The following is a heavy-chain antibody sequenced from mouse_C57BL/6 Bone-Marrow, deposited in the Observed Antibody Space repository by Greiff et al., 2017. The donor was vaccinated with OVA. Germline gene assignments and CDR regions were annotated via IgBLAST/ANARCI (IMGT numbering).Heavy chain of an antibody. CDR2: IDPSDSET. V-gene: IGHV1-52*01. CDR1: GYTFTSYW. Sequence: QVQLQQPGAELVRPGSSVKLSCKASGYTFTSYWMHWVKQRPIQGLEWIGNIDPSDSETHYNQKFKDKATLTVAKSSSTAYMQLSSLSSEGSSVYFCARRVGLRLRGWYYFDYWGQGTTLTVSS. CDR3: ARRVGLRLRGWYYFDY. J-gene: IGHJ2*01. D-gene: IGHD3-2*02.